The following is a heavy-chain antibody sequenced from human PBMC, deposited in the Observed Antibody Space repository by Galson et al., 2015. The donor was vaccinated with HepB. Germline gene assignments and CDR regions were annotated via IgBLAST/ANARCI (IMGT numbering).Heavy chain of an antibody. D-gene: IGHD3-3*01. CDR1: GFTFSSYW. J-gene: IGHJ2*01. V-gene: IGHV3-7*03. Sequence: SLRLSCAASGFTFSSYWMSWVRQAPGKGLEWVANIKQDGSEKYYVDSVKGRFTISRDNAKNSLYLQMNSLRAEDTAVYYCARVGSLEWLFSWYFDLWGRGTLVTVSS. CDR3: ARVGSLEWLFSWYFDL. CDR2: IKQDGSEK.